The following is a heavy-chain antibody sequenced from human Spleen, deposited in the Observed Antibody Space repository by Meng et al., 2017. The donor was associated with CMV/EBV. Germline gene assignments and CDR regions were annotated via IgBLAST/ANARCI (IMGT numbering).Heavy chain of an antibody. Sequence: GESLKISCAASGFTVSSNYMNWVRQAPGKGLEWVSSISTTSSYIYYADSLKGRFTISRDNGKNTLYLQISSLRVEDTAVYYCAGFGVTITNGLDVWGQGTTVTVSS. V-gene: IGHV3-21*01. CDR3: AGFGVTITNGLDV. J-gene: IGHJ6*02. CDR2: ISTTSSYI. CDR1: GFTVSSNY. D-gene: IGHD3-3*01.